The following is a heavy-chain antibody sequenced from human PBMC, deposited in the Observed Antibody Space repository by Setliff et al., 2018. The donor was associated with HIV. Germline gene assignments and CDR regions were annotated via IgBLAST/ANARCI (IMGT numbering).Heavy chain of an antibody. Sequence: QPGGSLRLSCAASGFTFSTYAMSWVRQAPGEGLVWVSRIHYDGTASYADSVKGRFTISRDNAKSTLDLQMNSLRVEDTAVYFCASDGSLPDYWGRGTLVTVSS. V-gene: IGHV3-74*01. D-gene: IGHD5-12*01. CDR3: ASDGSLPDY. CDR2: IHYDGTAS. CDR1: GFTFSTYA. J-gene: IGHJ4*02.